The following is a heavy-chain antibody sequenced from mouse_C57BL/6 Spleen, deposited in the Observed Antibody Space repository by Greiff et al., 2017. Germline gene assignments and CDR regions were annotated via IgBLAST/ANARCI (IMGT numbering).Heavy chain of an antibody. V-gene: IGHV14-4*01. CDR2: IDPENGDT. CDR1: GFNFKDDY. Sequence: VQLQQSGAELVRPGASVKLSCTASGFNFKDDYMHWVKQRPEQGLEWIGWIDPENGDTEYASKFQGKATITADTSSNTAYLQLSSLTSENTAVYCSTTGQLRPYWGQGTTLTVSS. D-gene: IGHD3-2*02. J-gene: IGHJ2*01. CDR3: TTGQLRPY.